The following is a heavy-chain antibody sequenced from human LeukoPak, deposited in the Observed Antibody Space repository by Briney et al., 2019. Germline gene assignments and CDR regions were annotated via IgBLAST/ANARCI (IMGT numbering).Heavy chain of an antibody. Sequence: PGRSLRLSCAASGFTFSSYGMHWVRQAPGKGLEWVAVIWYDGSNKYYADSVKGRFTISRDNSKNTLYLQMNSLRAEDTAVYYCARDGFGVVGATSLVFGFDYWGQGTLVTVSS. D-gene: IGHD1-26*01. CDR1: GFTFSSYG. CDR2: IWYDGSNK. CDR3: ARDGFGVVGATSLVFGFDY. J-gene: IGHJ4*02. V-gene: IGHV3-33*01.